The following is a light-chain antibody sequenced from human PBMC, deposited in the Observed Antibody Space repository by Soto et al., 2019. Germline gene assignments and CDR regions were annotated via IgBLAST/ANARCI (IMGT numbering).Light chain of an antibody. CDR1: QSVSSY. CDR2: GAS. CDR3: QQRSNWPRT. J-gene: IGKJ1*01. Sequence: EIVLTQSPATLSLSPGERATLSCRASQSVSSYLAWYQHKPGQAPRLLIYGASSRATGIPDRFSGSGSGTDFTLTISRLEPEDFAVYYCQQRSNWPRTFGQGTKVDIK. V-gene: IGKV3-11*01.